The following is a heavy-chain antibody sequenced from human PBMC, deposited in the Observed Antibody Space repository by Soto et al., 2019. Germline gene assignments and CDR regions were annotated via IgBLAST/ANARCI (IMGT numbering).Heavy chain of an antibody. D-gene: IGHD3-9*01. CDR1: GFTFSSYA. CDR3: AKALPLRYFDWFDAFDI. V-gene: IGHV3-23*01. Sequence: EVQLLESGGGLVQPGGSLSLSCAASGFTFSSYAMSWVRQAPGKGLEWVSAISGSGGSTYYADSVKGRFTISRDNVKNTLDLQMHSLRAEATAVYYCAKALPLRYFDWFDAFDIWGQGTMVTVSS. CDR2: ISGSGGST. J-gene: IGHJ3*02.